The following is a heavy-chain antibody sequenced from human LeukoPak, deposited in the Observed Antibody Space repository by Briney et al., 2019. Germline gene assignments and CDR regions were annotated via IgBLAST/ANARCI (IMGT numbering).Heavy chain of an antibody. V-gene: IGHV3-23*01. CDR2: ISSSGATT. CDR1: GFTFSSYA. Sequence: GGSLRLSCAASGFTFSSYAMSWVRQAPGKGPEWLSGISSSGATTYHADAVRGRFIISRDNSKNTLYLQMNSLRAEDTAVYYCARDPEDLVLGVHYFDYWGQGTLVAVSS. D-gene: IGHD1-1*01. J-gene: IGHJ4*02. CDR3: ARDPEDLVLGVHYFDY.